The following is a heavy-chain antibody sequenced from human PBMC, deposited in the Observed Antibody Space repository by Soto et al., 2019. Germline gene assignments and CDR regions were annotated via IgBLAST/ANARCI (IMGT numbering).Heavy chain of an antibody. V-gene: IGHV1-18*01. CDR3: ARGLRDGEKTYDAFHI. Sequence: ASVKVSCKASGYTFTSYGISWVRQAPGQGLEWMGWISAYNGNTNYAQKLQGRVTMTRNTSISTAYMELSSLRSEDTAVYYCARGLRDGEKTYDAFHIWGQGTMVTVSS. CDR2: ISAYNGNT. CDR1: GYTFTSYG. J-gene: IGHJ3*02. D-gene: IGHD4-17*01.